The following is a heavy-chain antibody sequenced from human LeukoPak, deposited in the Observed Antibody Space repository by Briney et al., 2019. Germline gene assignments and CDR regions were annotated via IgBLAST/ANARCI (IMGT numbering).Heavy chain of an antibody. D-gene: IGHD6-19*01. CDR1: GYTFTSYY. CDR3: ARPLYSSGWYGSAYFDY. CDR2: INPSGGST. Sequence: GASVKVSCKASGYTFTSYYMHWVRQAPGQGLEWMGIINPSGGSTSYAQKFQGRVTMTRDTSTSTVYMGLSSLRSEDTAVYYCARPLYSSGWYGSAYFDYWGQGTLVTVSS. J-gene: IGHJ4*02. V-gene: IGHV1-46*01.